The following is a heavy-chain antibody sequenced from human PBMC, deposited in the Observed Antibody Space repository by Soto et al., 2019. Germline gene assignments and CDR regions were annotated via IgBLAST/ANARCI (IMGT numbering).Heavy chain of an antibody. D-gene: IGHD6-6*01. Sequence: EVQLVESGGGLVQPGRSLRLSCTASGFTFGDYAMSWVRQAPGKGLEWVGFIRSKAYGGTTEYAASVKGRFTISRDDSKSIAYLQMNSLKTEDTAVYYCTRDQQGLGSSFYYYGMDVWGQGTTVTVSS. CDR2: IRSKAYGGTT. V-gene: IGHV3-49*04. CDR1: GFTFGDYA. CDR3: TRDQQGLGSSFYYYGMDV. J-gene: IGHJ6*02.